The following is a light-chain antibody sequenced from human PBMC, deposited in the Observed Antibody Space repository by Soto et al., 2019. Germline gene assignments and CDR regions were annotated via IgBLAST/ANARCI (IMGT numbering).Light chain of an antibody. V-gene: IGKV3D-20*01. J-gene: IGKJ4*01. Sequence: EIVLTQSPATLSLSPGERATLSCGASQSVSSSYLAWYQQKPGLAPRLLIYDASSRATGIPDRFSGSGSGTEFTLTISGLQSDDFATYYCLQNNEWPLTFGGGTKVEIK. CDR3: LQNNEWPLT. CDR2: DAS. CDR1: QSVSSSY.